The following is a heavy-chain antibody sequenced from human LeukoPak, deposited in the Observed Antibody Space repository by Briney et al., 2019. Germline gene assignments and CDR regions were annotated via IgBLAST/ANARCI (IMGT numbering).Heavy chain of an antibody. J-gene: IGHJ6*02. CDR1: GGTFSSYA. Sequence: SVKVSCKASGGTFSSYAISWVRQAPGQGLEWMGGIIPISGTANYAQKFQGRVTITADEPTSTAYMELSSLRYGDTAVYYCARGGYSSSWKNYGMDVWGQGTTVIVS. CDR2: IIPISGTA. CDR3: ARGGYSSSWKNYGMDV. D-gene: IGHD6-13*01. V-gene: IGHV1-69*01.